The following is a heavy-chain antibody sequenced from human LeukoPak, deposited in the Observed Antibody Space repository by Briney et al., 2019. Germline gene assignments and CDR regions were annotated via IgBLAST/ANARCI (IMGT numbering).Heavy chain of an antibody. J-gene: IGHJ4*02. V-gene: IGHV3-23*01. CDR1: GFTFSNYA. D-gene: IGHD3-10*01. CDR3: AKQGRGRFGEFGY. CDR2: ISGSGGST. Sequence: PGGSLRLSCAAFGFTFSNYAMSWVRQAPGKGLEWVSAISGSGGSTYYADSVKGRFTISRDNSKNTLYLQMNSLRAEDTAVYYCAKQGRGRFGEFGYWGQGTLVTVSS.